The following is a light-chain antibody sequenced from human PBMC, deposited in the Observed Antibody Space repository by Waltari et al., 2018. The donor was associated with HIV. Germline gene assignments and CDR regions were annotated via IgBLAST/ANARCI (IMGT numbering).Light chain of an antibody. Sequence: AGLTQPSSVSKGLGQNVTLTCTGNDKNVGHEGAGWLLRHEGHPPEVLSYRGGARPAGISQKDYGSRSGNPASLTIAGLQVDDEAVYYCSAWDSSLSEWVFGGGTKLTVL. CDR3: SAWDSSLSEWV. CDR2: RGG. J-gene: IGLJ3*02. V-gene: IGLV10-54*01. CDR1: DKNVGHEG.